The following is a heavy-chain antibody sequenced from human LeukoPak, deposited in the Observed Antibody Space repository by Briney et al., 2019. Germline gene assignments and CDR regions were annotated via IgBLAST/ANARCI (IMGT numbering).Heavy chain of an antibody. Sequence: GGSLRLSCAASGFTFSSYGMHWVRQAPGKGLEWVAVISYDGSNKYYADSVKGRFTISRDNSKNTLYLQMNSLRAEDTAVYYCAYLVVTTDDAFDIWGQGTMVTVSS. V-gene: IGHV3-30*03. CDR3: AYLVVTTDDAFDI. J-gene: IGHJ3*02. D-gene: IGHD2-21*02. CDR2: ISYDGSNK. CDR1: GFTFSSYG.